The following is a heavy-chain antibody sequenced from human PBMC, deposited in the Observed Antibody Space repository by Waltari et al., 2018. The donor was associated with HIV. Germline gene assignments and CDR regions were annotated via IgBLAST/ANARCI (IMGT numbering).Heavy chain of an antibody. J-gene: IGHJ1*01. D-gene: IGHD2-2*02. Sequence: QVQLVQSGAVVKQYGSSVQVSCTASGGTFSHNVFSWVRQAPGQAPEWMGGITPLYGIANYAQVFQGRVTITADESTTTLFMELSSLRSDDTAVYYCARDAIPKGVFFQHWGQGTLLVVSS. V-gene: IGHV1-69*01. CDR3: ARDAIPKGVFFQH. CDR1: GGTFSHNV. CDR2: ITPLYGIA.